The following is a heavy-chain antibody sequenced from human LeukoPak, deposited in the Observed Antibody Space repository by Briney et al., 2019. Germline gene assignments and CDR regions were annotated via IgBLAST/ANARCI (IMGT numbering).Heavy chain of an antibody. V-gene: IGHV1-2*02. CDR1: GYTFSDFY. D-gene: IGHD1-1*01. Sequence: GASVKVSCKASGYTFSDFYIHWVRQAPGQGLEYVGWITPKSGDTYSPQRFQGRVTMTRDASISTAYMELSSLRSDDTAVYFCARVRSAEERAWAHWGQGTLVTVSS. J-gene: IGHJ4*02. CDR3: ARVRSAEERAWAH. CDR2: ITPKSGDT.